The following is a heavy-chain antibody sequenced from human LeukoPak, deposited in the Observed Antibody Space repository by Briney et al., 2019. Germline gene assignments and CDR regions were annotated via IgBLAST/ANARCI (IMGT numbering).Heavy chain of an antibody. CDR1: GGTFSSYT. D-gene: IGHD2-15*01. CDR3: ARECCSGGSCFDY. J-gene: IGHJ4*02. Sequence: SVKVSCEASGGTFSSYTISWVRQAPGQGLEWVGRIIPILGIANYAQKFQGRVTITADKSTSTAYMELSSLRSEDTAVYYCARECCSGGSCFDYWGQGTLVTVSS. V-gene: IGHV1-69*04. CDR2: IIPILGIA.